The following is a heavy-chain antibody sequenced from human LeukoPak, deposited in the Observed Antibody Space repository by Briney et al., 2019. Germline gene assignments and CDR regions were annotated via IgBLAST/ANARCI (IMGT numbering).Heavy chain of an antibody. D-gene: IGHD4-23*01. CDR2: IYHGGTT. CDR1: GGSISSNDW. CDR3: ARGTTVVSYYYYGMDV. V-gene: IGHV4-4*02. J-gene: IGHJ6*02. Sequence: SETLSLTCAVSGGSISSNDWWSWVRQPPGKGLEGIGEIYHGGTTHYNPSLESRVTMSVDTSKNQFSLKLSSVTAADTAVYYCARGTTVVSYYYYGMDVWGQGTTVTVSS.